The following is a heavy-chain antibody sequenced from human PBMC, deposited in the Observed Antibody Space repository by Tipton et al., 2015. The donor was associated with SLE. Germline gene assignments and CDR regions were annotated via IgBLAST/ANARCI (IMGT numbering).Heavy chain of an antibody. V-gene: IGHV1-18*01. J-gene: IGHJ4*02. D-gene: IGHD3-10*01. CDR3: AGDSRLWFRELLS. CDR2: ISAYNGNT. Sequence: QLVQSGPEVKKPGASVKVSCKASGYTFTSYGISWVRQAPGQGLEWMGWISAYNGNTNYAQKLQGRVTMTTDTSTSTAYMELRSLGTGDTGVYFWAGDSRLWFRELLSWGQGTLVTVSS. CDR1: GYTFTSYG.